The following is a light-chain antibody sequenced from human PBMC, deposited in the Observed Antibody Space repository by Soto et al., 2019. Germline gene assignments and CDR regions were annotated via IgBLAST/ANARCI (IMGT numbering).Light chain of an antibody. CDR1: QSAYSSY. V-gene: IGKV3-20*01. J-gene: IGKJ4*01. CDR3: GKECDPSLWPA. CDR2: GAS. Sequence: PGDRATLSCRSSQSAYSSYLSWYQQKPGQAPRLLIYGASNRATGIPERFSGRGSTTDLPITISRPEPEDFAVYYGGKECDPSLWPAFGGGTKVDIK.